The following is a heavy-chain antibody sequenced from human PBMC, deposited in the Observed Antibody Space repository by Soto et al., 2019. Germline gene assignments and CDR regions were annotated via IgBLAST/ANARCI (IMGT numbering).Heavy chain of an antibody. CDR1: GGSIRNYY. D-gene: IGHD5-18*01. CDR3: ARDHPHSYGVYYFDY. V-gene: IGHV4-59*01. Sequence: SETLSLTCTVSGGSIRNYYWSWIRQPPGKGLEWIGYVYSSGNTHYNPSLQSRVTISADTSKNQVSLKVNSVTAADTAVYYCARDHPHSYGVYYFDYWGQGTPVTVS. CDR2: VYSSGNT. J-gene: IGHJ4*02.